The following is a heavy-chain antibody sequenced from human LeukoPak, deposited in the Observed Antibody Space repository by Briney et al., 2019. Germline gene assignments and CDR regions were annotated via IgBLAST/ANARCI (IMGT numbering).Heavy chain of an antibody. D-gene: IGHD3-16*01. CDR3: ARDPGGDWFDP. J-gene: IGHJ5*02. CDR2: ISSSSSYI. V-gene: IGHV3-21*01. CDR1: GFTFSSYS. Sequence: GGSLRLSCAASGFTFSSYSMNWVRQAPGKGLEWVSSISSSSSYIYYADSVKGRFTIPRDNAKNSLYLQMNSLRAEDTAVYYCARDPGGDWFDPWGQGTLVTVSS.